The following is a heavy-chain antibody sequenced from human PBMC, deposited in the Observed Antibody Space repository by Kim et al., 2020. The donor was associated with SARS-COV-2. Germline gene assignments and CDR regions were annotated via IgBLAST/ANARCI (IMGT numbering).Heavy chain of an antibody. V-gene: IGHV3-53*01. J-gene: IGHJ4*02. CDR1: GFIVSNTY. CDR3: TRNFGWYGKGYFDY. Sequence: GGSLRLSCAASGFIVSNTYMSWVRQAPGKGLEWVSVIYSGGTTFYADSVKGRFTISRDNSQNTLYLQMNGLRAEDTAVYYCTRNFGWYGKGYFDYWGQGTLVIVSS. CDR2: IYSGGTT. D-gene: IGHD6-19*01.